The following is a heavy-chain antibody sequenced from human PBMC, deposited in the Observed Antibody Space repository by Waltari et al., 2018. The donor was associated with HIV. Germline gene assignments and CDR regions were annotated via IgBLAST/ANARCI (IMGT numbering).Heavy chain of an antibody. Sequence: EVQLVESGGGLVQPGGSLRLPCAASGLTFSTYWMTWVRQTPGKGLEWVDNIKQDGSERYYVDSVKGRFTISRDNAKNSLYLQMNSLTAEDTAVYYCARDQRSMASFDYWGQGTLVTVSS. J-gene: IGHJ4*02. V-gene: IGHV3-7*01. D-gene: IGHD3-10*01. CDR3: ARDQRSMASFDY. CDR2: IKQDGSER. CDR1: GLTFSTYW.